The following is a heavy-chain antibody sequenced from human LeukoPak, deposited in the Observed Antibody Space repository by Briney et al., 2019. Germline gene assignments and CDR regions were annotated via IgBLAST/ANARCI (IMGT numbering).Heavy chain of an antibody. J-gene: IGHJ3*02. CDR1: GYTFTGYY. CDR3: ARSLAAAGARDDAFDI. V-gene: IGHV1-2*04. D-gene: IGHD6-13*01. Sequence: EASVKVSCKASGYTFTGYYMHWVRQAPGQGLEWMGWINPNSGGTNYAQNFQGWVTMTRDTSISTAYMGLSRLRSDDTAVYYCARSLAAAGARDDAFDIWGQGTMVTVSS. CDR2: INPNSGGT.